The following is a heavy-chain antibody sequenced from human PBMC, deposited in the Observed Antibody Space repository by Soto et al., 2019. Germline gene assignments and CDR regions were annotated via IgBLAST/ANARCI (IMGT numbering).Heavy chain of an antibody. D-gene: IGHD3-3*01. CDR1: GFTFSSYA. CDR3: AKITIFGLVIRYYYYMDV. V-gene: IGHV3-23*01. CDR2: ISGSGGST. Sequence: EVQLLESGGGLVQPGGSLRLSCAASGFTFSSYAMSWVRQAPGKGLEWVSAISGSGGSTYYADSVKGRFTISRDNSKNTLYLQMNSLRAEDTAVYYCAKITIFGLVIRYYYYMDVWGKGTTVTVSS. J-gene: IGHJ6*03.